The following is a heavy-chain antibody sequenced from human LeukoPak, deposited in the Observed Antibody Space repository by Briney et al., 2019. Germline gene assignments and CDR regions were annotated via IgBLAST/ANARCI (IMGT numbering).Heavy chain of an antibody. CDR3: ASGFAYQYFDS. CDR1: GYTLIALS. CDR2: FDPEDGEK. Sequence: ASVKVSCKVSGYTLIALSIHWVRQAPGRGLEWMGGFDPEDGEKIYAQKFQGRFTMIEDTSTDTAYMELSSLRSDDTAVYYCASGFAYQYFDSWGQGTLVTVSS. V-gene: IGHV1-24*01. D-gene: IGHD2-2*01. J-gene: IGHJ4*02.